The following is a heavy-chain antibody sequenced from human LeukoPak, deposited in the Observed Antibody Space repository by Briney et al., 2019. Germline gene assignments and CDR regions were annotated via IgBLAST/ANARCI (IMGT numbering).Heavy chain of an antibody. CDR3: ARSGWWGSSSYYYYYMDV. D-gene: IGHD6-6*01. CDR2: IYPGDSDT. J-gene: IGHJ6*03. CDR1: GYSFTSYW. V-gene: IGHV5-51*01. Sequence: GESLKISCKDSGYSFTSYWIGWVRQMPGKGLEWMGIIYPGDSDTRYSPSFQGQVTISADKSISTAYLQWSSLKASDTAMYYCARSGWWGSSSYYYYYMDVWGKGTTVTVSS.